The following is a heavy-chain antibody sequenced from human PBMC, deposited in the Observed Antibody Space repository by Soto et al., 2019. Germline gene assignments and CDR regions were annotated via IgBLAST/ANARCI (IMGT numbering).Heavy chain of an antibody. V-gene: IGHV1-3*01. Sequence: ASVKVSCKASGYTFTSYAMHWVRQAPGQRLEWMGWINAGNGNTKYSQKFQGRVTITRDTSASTAYMELSSLRSEDTAVYYCARLGLYSSSWPYYYYYYGMDVWGQGTTVTVYS. CDR2: INAGNGNT. D-gene: IGHD6-13*01. CDR3: ARLGLYSSSWPYYYYYYGMDV. CDR1: GYTFTSYA. J-gene: IGHJ6*02.